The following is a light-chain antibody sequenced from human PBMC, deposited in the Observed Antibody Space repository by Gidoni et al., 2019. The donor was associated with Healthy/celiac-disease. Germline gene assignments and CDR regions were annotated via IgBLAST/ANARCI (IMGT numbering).Light chain of an antibody. CDR1: QSISSY. Sequence: DIQMTQSPSSLSASVGDRVTINCRASQSISSYLNWYQQKPGKAPKLLIYAASSLQSGVPTRFSGSGSGTDFTLTISSLQPEDFASYYCQQSYSTPLFGPXTKVDIK. CDR2: AAS. V-gene: IGKV1-39*01. CDR3: QQSYSTPL. J-gene: IGKJ3*01.